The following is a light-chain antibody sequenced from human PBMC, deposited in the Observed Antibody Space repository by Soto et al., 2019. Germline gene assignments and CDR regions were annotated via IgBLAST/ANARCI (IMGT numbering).Light chain of an antibody. Sequence: QSALTQPASVSGSPGQSITISCTGTSSDVGGYNYVSWFQHHPGKAPKLIIYEVSYRPSGVSNRFPGSKSGDTASLTISGLQAEDEADYYCSSFTNTITRYAFGTGTKVTVL. CDR1: SSDVGGYNY. CDR2: EVS. CDR3: SSFTNTITRYA. J-gene: IGLJ1*01. V-gene: IGLV2-14*01.